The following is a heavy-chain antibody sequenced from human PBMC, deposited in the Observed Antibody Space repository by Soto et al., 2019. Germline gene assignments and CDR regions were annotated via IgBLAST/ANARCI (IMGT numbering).Heavy chain of an antibody. CDR1: GFTFSSYS. Sequence: GGSLRLSCAASGFTFSSYSMNWVRQAPGKGLEWVSSISTSSSYIYYADSVKGRFTISRDNAKNSLYLQMHSLRVEDTAVYYCASAIAGAFDIWGQGTMVTVSS. CDR3: ASAIAGAFDI. D-gene: IGHD3-22*01. CDR2: ISTSSSYI. J-gene: IGHJ3*02. V-gene: IGHV3-21*01.